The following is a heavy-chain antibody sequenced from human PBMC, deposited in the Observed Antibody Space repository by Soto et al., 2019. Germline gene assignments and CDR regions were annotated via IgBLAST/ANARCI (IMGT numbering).Heavy chain of an antibody. D-gene: IGHD2-15*01. CDR1: GGSMSTYY. CDR2: IDSSGGP. CDR3: ARGAVAGVDYGIDV. J-gene: IGHJ6*02. Sequence: QVQLQESGPGLVKPSETLSLTCTVSGGSMSTYYWSWIRQHAGKGLEWIGRIDSSGGPNYNPSLQSRVTVEVDTHRKRVYRKLSYVTVADTALDYCARGAVAGVDYGIDVWGQGTTVAVSS. V-gene: IGHV4-4*07.